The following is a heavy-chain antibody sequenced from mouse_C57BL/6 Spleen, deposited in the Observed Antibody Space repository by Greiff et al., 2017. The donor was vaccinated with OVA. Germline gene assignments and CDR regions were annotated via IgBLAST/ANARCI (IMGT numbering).Heavy chain of an antibody. CDR3: VRSGYYGYDDGSMDY. CDR2: IRSKSNNYAT. CDR1: GFSFNTYA. Sequence: EVKLVESGGGLVQPKGSLKLSCAASGFSFNTYAMNWVRQAPGKGLEWVARIRSKSNNYATYYADSVKDRFSISRDDSESMLYLQMNNLKTEDTAMYYCVRSGYYGYDDGSMDYWGQGTSVTVSS. J-gene: IGHJ4*01. D-gene: IGHD2-2*01. V-gene: IGHV10-1*01.